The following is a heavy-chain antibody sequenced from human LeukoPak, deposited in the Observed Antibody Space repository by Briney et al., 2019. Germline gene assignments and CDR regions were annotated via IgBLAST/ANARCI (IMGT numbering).Heavy chain of an antibody. V-gene: IGHV3-23*01. Sequence: PGGSLRLSCAASGFTFSSYAMSWVRQAPGKGLEWVSAISGSGGSTYYADSVKGRFTISRDNSKNTLYLQMSSLRAEDTAVYYCVKGRMVRGVTYYYYGMDVWGKGTTVTVSS. D-gene: IGHD3-10*01. CDR2: ISGSGGST. CDR3: VKGRMVRGVTYYYYGMDV. CDR1: GFTFSSYA. J-gene: IGHJ6*04.